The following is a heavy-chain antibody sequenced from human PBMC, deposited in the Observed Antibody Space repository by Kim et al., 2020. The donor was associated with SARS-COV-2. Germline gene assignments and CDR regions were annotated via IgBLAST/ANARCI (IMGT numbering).Heavy chain of an antibody. J-gene: IGHJ6*02. V-gene: IGHV4-4*07. CDR3: ARVAYSSSWHAPPLYYYYGMDV. Sequence: SETLSLTCTVSGGSISSYYWSWIRQPAGKGLEWIGRIYTSGSTNYNPSLKSRVTMSVDTSKNQFSLKLSSVTAADTAVYYCARVAYSSSWHAPPLYYYYGMDVWGQGTTVTVSS. CDR2: IYTSGST. CDR1: GGSISSYY. D-gene: IGHD6-13*01.